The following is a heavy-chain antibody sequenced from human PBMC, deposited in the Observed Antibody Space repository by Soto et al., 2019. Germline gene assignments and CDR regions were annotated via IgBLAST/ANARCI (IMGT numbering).Heavy chain of an antibody. CDR3: AKDITYASSAYDS. V-gene: IGHV3-23*01. D-gene: IGHD3-22*01. Sequence: EVQLLESGGGLVQPGGSLRLSCAASGFTFSRFGMSWVRQAPGKGLEWVSGISGGGNPTYYSDSVKGRFTISRDSAKNTLYLQMISLRTEDTAVYYCAKDITYASSAYDSWGQGTLVTVSS. J-gene: IGHJ4*02. CDR2: ISGGGNPT. CDR1: GFTFSRFG.